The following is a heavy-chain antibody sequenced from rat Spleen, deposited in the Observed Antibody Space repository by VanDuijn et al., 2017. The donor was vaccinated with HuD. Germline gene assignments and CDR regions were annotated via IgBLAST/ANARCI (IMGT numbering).Heavy chain of an antibody. J-gene: IGHJ2*01. V-gene: IGHV2-43*01. Sequence: QVQLKESGPGLVQPSQTLSLTCTVSGFSLTSHHVSWVRQSPGKGLEWMGVIWTGGGTAYNSLLKSRLTITRDTSKSQLFLKMNSLQTEDTAIYFCTRNYDGSSFDYWGQGVMVTVSS. CDR2: IWTGGGT. D-gene: IGHD1-12*03. CDR3: TRNYDGSSFDY. CDR1: GFSLTSHH.